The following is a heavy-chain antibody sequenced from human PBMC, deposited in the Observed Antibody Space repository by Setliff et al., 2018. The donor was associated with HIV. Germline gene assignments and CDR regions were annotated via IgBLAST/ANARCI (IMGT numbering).Heavy chain of an antibody. D-gene: IGHD6-6*01. CDR2: INHSGNT. CDR3: ARHRASSSGFPLDC. J-gene: IGHJ4*02. V-gene: IGHV4-39*01. Sequence: PSETLSLTCSVYGDSIGSNTFYWGWRRPPPGKEPKWIGSINHSGNTYYYPSLKSRVTMSVGTSKTQFSLRLSSVTATDTAVYYCARHRASSSGFPLDCWGQGMGVTGSA. CDR1: GDSIGSNTFY.